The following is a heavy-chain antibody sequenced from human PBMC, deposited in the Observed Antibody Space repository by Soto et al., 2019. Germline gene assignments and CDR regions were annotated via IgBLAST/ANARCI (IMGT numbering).Heavy chain of an antibody. Sequence: EVQLVESGGGLVQPGGSLRLSCAASGFTFSSYDMHWVRQATGKGLEWVSAIGTAGDTYYPGSVKGRFTISRENAKNSLYRQLSSLRAGDTAVYYSGRGGGRRTVRRGFDYWGQGTLVTVSS. CDR1: GFTFSSYD. J-gene: IGHJ4*02. CDR3: GRGGGRRTVRRGFDY. D-gene: IGHD4-17*01. V-gene: IGHV3-13*01. CDR2: IGTAGDT.